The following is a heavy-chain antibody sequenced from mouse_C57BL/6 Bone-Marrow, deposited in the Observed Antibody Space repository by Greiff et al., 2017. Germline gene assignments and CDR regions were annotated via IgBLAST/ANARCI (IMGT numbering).Heavy chain of an antibody. CDR1: GYTFTDYE. CDR3: TRRGYY. CDR2: IDPETGGT. V-gene: IGHV1-15*01. Sequence: QVQLQQSGAELVRPGASVTLSCKASGYTFTDYEMHWVKQTPVHGLEWIGAIDPETGGTAYNQKFKGKAILTADKSSSTAYMELRSLTAEDSAVYYCTRRGYYWGQGTTLTVSS. J-gene: IGHJ2*01.